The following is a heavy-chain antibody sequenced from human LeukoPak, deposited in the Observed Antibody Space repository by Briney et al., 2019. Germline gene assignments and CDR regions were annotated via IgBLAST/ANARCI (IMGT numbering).Heavy chain of an antibody. CDR3: ARGRDWRLNFDY. D-gene: IGHD3-9*01. V-gene: IGHV4-61*01. J-gene: IGHJ4*02. CDR1: GGSISSGSYY. Sequence: SQTLSLTCTVSGGSISSGSYYWSWIRQPPGKGLEWIGYIYYSGSTNYNPSLKSRVTISVDTSKNQFSLKLSSVTAADTAVYYCARGRDWRLNFDYWGQGTLVTVSS. CDR2: IYYSGST.